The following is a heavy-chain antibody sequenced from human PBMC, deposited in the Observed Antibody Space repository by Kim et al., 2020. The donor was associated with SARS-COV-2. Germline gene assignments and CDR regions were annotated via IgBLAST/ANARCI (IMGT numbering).Heavy chain of an antibody. D-gene: IGHD3-22*01. CDR1: GGSISSSSYY. Sequence: SETLSLTCTVSGGSISSSSYYWGWIRQPPGKGLEWIGSIYYSGSTYYNPSLKSRVTISVDTSKNQFSLKLSSVTAADTAVYYCARLGDSSGYYYLRDFD. V-gene: IGHV4-39*01. CDR3: ARLGDSSGYYYLRDFD. J-gene: IGHJ4*01. CDR2: IYYSGST.